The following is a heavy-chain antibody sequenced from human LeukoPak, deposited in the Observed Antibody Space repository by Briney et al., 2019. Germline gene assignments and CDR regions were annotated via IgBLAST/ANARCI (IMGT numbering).Heavy chain of an antibody. D-gene: IGHD6-19*01. CDR2: IDHSGST. CDR3: ARDSALAQAVMFDY. J-gene: IGHJ4*02. V-gene: IGHV4-38-2*02. Sequence: SETLSLTCAVYGGSFSGYYWGWIRQPPGKGLEWTGSIDHSGSTYYNPSLKSRITISVDTSKNQFSLKLSSVTAADTAVYYCARDSALAQAVMFDYWGQGTLVTVSS. CDR1: GGSFSGYY.